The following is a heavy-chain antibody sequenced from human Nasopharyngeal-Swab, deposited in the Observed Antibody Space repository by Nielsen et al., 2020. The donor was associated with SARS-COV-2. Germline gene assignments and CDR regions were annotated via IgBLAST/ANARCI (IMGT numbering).Heavy chain of an antibody. J-gene: IGHJ4*02. Sequence: SVKVSCKTPGDTFTNSVLSWVRQAPGQGLEWMGGIVPALGLPNYAQKFRGRVTISADRSTTTSYLELSSLRSEDTAIYYCAREGEYGSYDAPDYWGQGTLVTVSS. CDR1: GDTFTNSV. CDR3: AREGEYGSYDAPDY. CDR2: IVPALGLP. D-gene: IGHD3-10*01. V-gene: IGHV1-69*10.